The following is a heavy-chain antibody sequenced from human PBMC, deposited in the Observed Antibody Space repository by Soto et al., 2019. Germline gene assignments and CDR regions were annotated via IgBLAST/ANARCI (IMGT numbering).Heavy chain of an antibody. CDR3: ARMNYYDTSGYPFDY. J-gene: IGHJ4*02. CDR1: RGSISSYS. Sequence: SATLSLTCPVSRGSISSYSWRWIRQPPGKGLEWIGYIYFRGTTNYNPSLKSRVTMSADTSKNQFSLKLNSVTAADTAVYYCARMNYYDTSGYPFDYWGQGMMVTVS. D-gene: IGHD3-22*01. V-gene: IGHV4-59*01. CDR2: IYFRGTT.